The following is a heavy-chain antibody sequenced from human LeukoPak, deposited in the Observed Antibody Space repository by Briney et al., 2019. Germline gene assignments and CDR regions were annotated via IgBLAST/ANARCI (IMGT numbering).Heavy chain of an antibody. CDR3: ARSQSLGY. CDR1: GFTFSSYW. J-gene: IGHJ4*02. V-gene: IGHV3-7*04. Sequence: GGSLRLSCAASGFTFSSYWMSWVRQAPGKGLEWVANIKHDGSDKYYVDSVKGRFTISRDNAENSLYLQMNSLRAEDTAMYYCARSQSLGYWGQGTLVSVSS. CDR2: IKHDGSDK.